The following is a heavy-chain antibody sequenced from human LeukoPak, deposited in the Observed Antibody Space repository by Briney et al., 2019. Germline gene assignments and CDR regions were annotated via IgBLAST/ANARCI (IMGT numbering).Heavy chain of an antibody. Sequence: SGPTLVNPTQTLTLTCTFSGFSLSTSGVGVGWIRQPPGKALEWLALIYWDDDKRYSPSLKSRLTITKDTSKNQVVLAMTNMDPVDTATYYCALRRPHYDSSGYFYWFDPWGQGTLVTVSS. CDR2: IYWDDDK. CDR3: ALRRPHYDSSGYFYWFDP. D-gene: IGHD3-22*01. J-gene: IGHJ5*02. V-gene: IGHV2-5*02. CDR1: GFSLSTSGVG.